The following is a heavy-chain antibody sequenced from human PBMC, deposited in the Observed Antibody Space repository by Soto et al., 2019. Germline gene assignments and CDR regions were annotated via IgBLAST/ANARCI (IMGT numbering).Heavy chain of an antibody. V-gene: IGHV4-31*03. J-gene: IGHJ5*02. Sequence: PSETLSLTCTVSGCSIRSGGYYWSWIRQHPGKGLEWIGYIYYSGSTYYNPSLKSRVTISVDTSKNQFSLKLSSVTAADTAVYYCARGVAPMVYAIRGAWFDPWGQGTLVTVSS. CDR1: GCSIRSGGYY. CDR2: IYYSGST. CDR3: ARGVAPMVYAIRGAWFDP. D-gene: IGHD2-8*01.